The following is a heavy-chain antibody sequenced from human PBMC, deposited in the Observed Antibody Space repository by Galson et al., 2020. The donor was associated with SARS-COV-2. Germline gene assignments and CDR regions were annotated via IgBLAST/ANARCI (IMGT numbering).Heavy chain of an antibody. CDR2: VYWDDDK. CDR3: VRRLASVATACDS. V-gene: IGHV2-5*02. Sequence: SGPTLVKPTQTLTLTCTFSGFSVNTDGVGVAWIRQPPGKALEWLALVYWDDDKRYNPSLKSRITITKDASKSQVVLTMTNMGPVDTGTYYCVRRLASVATACDSWGQGTLVNVSS. D-gene: IGHD2-2*01. J-gene: IGHJ4*02. CDR1: GFSVNTDGVG.